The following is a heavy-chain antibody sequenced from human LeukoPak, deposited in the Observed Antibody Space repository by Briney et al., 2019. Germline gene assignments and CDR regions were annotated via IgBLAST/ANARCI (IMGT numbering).Heavy chain of an antibody. J-gene: IGHJ4*02. D-gene: IGHD6-13*01. CDR3: AKDLLAAAGRGGY. CDR1: GFTFSSYG. CDR2: IWYDGSNK. Sequence: GRSLRLSCAASGFTFSSYGMHWVRQAPGKGLEWVAVIWYDGSNKYYADSVKGRFTISRDNSKNTLYLQMNSLRAEDTAVYYCAKDLLAAAGRGGYWGQGTLVTVSS. V-gene: IGHV3-33*06.